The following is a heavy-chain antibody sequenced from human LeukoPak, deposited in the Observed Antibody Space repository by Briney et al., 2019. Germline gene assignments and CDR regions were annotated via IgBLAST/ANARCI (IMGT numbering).Heavy chain of an antibody. CDR1: GFTFSSYW. J-gene: IGHJ5*02. CDR2: IIPILGIA. Sequence: GGSLRLSCAASGFTFSSYWMSWVRQAPGQGLEWMGRIIPILGIANSAQKFQGRVTITADKSTSTAYMELNSLRSEDTAVYYCASSSPLVVVTADWIDPWGQGTLVTVSS. CDR3: ASSSPLVVVTADWIDP. V-gene: IGHV1-69*02. D-gene: IGHD2-21*02.